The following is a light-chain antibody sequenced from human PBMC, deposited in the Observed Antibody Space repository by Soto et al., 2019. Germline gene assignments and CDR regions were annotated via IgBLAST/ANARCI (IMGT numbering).Light chain of an antibody. CDR2: GAS. CDR3: QQYNNWPPSII. V-gene: IGKV3-20*01. Sequence: IVLTQSPCTLSLSPGERATLSCRASQSVSSSYLAWYQQKPGQAPRLLIYGASSRATGIPDRFSGSGSGTDFTLTISRLEPEDFAVYYCQQYNNWPPSIIFGQGTRLEIK. CDR1: QSVSSSY. J-gene: IGKJ5*01.